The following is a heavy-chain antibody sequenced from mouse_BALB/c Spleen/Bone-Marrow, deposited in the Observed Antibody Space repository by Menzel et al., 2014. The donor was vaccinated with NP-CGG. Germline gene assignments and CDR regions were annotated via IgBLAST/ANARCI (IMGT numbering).Heavy chain of an antibody. CDR3: TRGSYYEGAMDY. CDR2: IWAGGST. D-gene: IGHD1-1*01. J-gene: IGHJ4*01. Sequence: VQLQQSGPGLVAPSQSLSITCTVSGFSLTSYGVHWVRQPPGKVLEWLGVIWAGGSTNYNSALMSRLSISKDNSKSQVFLKMNSLQTDDTAMYYCTRGSYYEGAMDYWGQGTSVTVSS. V-gene: IGHV2-9*02. CDR1: GFSLTSYG.